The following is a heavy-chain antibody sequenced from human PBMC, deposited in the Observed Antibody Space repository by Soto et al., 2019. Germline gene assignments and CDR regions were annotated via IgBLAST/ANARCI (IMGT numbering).Heavy chain of an antibody. Sequence: SETLSLTCTVSDGSIGNFYWCWIRLPPGPGLEWIGYISSSGNTNYNPSLKSRVPISVDTSKNQFSLNLTSVTAADTAVYYCARAQMVLTRCYFDSWGQGTPVTVSS. CDR2: ISSSGNT. CDR3: ARAQMVLTRCYFDS. V-gene: IGHV4-59*01. J-gene: IGHJ4*02. CDR1: DGSIGNFY. D-gene: IGHD3-22*01.